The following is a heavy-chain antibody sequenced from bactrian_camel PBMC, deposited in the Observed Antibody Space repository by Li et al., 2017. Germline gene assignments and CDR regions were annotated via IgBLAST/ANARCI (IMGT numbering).Heavy chain of an antibody. D-gene: IGHD5*01. Sequence: HVQLVESGGGSVQAGGSLRLSCTAHGYSYSRYHMGWFCQAPGKEREGVACTGSDGPTTYADSVKGRFTISEDNAKHTLYLQMDSLKPEDTAMYYCGATMGDYALGVPLSPGGCEESDFGWWGQGTQVTVS. CDR1: GYSYSRYH. J-gene: IGHJ6*01. CDR3: GATMGDYALGVPLSPGGCEESDFGW. CDR2: TGSDGPT. V-gene: IGHV3S68*01.